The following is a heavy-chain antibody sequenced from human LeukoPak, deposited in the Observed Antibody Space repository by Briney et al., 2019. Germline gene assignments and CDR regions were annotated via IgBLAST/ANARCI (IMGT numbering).Heavy chain of an antibody. J-gene: IGHJ6*02. V-gene: IGHV5-10-1*01. Sequence: GESLKISCKGSGYSFTSYWISWVRQMPGKGLEWMGRIDPSDSYTNYSPSFQGHVTISADKSISTAYLQWSSLKASDTAMYYCARLRHIVVVPAAMARDYYYDGMDVWGQGTTVTVSS. CDR2: IDPSDSYT. CDR1: GYSFTSYW. CDR3: ARLRHIVVVPAAMARDYYYDGMDV. D-gene: IGHD2-2*01.